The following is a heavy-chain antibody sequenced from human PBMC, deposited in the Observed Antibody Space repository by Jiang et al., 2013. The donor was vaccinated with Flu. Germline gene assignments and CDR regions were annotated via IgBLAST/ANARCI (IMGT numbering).Heavy chain of an antibody. V-gene: IGHV1-69*01. CDR1: GGTFSSYA. CDR2: IIPIFGIA. D-gene: IGHD2-21*02. CDR3: ASLQRTSSEVTARSSGFFDY. Sequence: EVKKPGSSVKVSCKASGGTFSSYAISWVRQAPGQGLEWMGGIIPIFGIANYAQKFQGRVTITADESTSTAYMELSSLRSEDTAVYYCASLQRTSSEVTARSSGFFDYWGQGTLVTVSS. J-gene: IGHJ4*02.